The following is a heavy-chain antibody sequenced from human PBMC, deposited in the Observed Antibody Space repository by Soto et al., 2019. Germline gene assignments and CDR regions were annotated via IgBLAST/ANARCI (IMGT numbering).Heavy chain of an antibody. V-gene: IGHV3-33*01. CDR1: GFTFSSYG. D-gene: IGHD2-15*01. Sequence: GGSLRLSCASSGFTFSSYGMHWVRQAPGKGLEWVAVIWYDGSNKYYADSVKGRFTISRDNSKNTLYLQMNSLRAEDTAVYYCARLGYCSGGSCYFRGGTSLDYWGQGTLVTVSS. J-gene: IGHJ4*02. CDR3: ARLGYCSGGSCYFRGGTSLDY. CDR2: IWYDGSNK.